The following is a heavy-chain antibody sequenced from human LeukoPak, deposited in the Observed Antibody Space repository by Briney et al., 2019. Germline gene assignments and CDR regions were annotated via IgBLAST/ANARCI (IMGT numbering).Heavy chain of an antibody. CDR3: AKGTLEHCTGAICYPFDY. CDR1: GFTFSSYA. CDR2: ISYDGSDK. J-gene: IGHJ4*02. D-gene: IGHD2-8*02. Sequence: GGSLRLSCAASGFTFSSYAMYWVRQAPGKGLEWVAVISYDGSDKFYADSVKGRFTISRDSSKNTLYLQMNSLRAEDSAIYYCAKGTLEHCTGAICYPFDYWGQGSLVTVSS. V-gene: IGHV3-30*04.